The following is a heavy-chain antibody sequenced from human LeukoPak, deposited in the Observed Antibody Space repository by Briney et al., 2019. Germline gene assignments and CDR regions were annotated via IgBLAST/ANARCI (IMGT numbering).Heavy chain of an antibody. CDR1: GGTFSSYA. J-gene: IGHJ1*01. CDR3: ARVPGIAAAASKYFQH. D-gene: IGHD6-13*01. V-gene: IGHV1-69*05. CDR2: IIPIFGTA. Sequence: GSSMKVSCKASGGTFSSYAISWVRQAPGQGLEWMGGIIPIFGTANYAQKFQGRVTITTDESTSTAYMELSSLRSEDTAVYYCARVPGIAAAASKYFQHWGQGTLVTVSS.